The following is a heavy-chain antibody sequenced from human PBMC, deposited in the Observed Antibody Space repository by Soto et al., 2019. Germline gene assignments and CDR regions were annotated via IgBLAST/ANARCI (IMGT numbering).Heavy chain of an antibody. J-gene: IGHJ6*02. V-gene: IGHV4-59*01. CDR1: GGSISSYY. CDR2: IYYSGST. CDR3: ARDPAYYYGSGSSPLFYYYYGMDV. Sequence: SETLSLTCTVSGGSISSYYWSWIRQPPGKGLEWIGYIYYSGSTNYNPSLKSRVTISVDTSKNQFSLKLSSVTAADTAVYYCARDPAYYYGSGSSPLFYYYYGMDVWGQGTTVTVSS. D-gene: IGHD3-10*01.